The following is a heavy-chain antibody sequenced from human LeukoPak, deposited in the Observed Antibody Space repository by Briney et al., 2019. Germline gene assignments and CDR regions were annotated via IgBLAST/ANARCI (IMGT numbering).Heavy chain of an antibody. CDR2: ISGSGGNT. CDR3: AELGITMIGGV. D-gene: IGHD3-10*02. J-gene: IGHJ6*04. CDR1: GFTFSSYG. Sequence: GGTLRLSCAASGFTFSSYGMSWVRQAPGKGLEWVSGISGSGGNTYYADSVKGRFTISRDNAKNSLYLQMNSLRAKDTAVYYCAELGITMIGGVWGKGTTVTISS. V-gene: IGHV3-23*01.